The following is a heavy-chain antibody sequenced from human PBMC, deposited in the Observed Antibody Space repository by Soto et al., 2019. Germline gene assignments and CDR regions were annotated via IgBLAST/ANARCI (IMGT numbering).Heavy chain of an antibody. D-gene: IGHD2-2*02. J-gene: IGHJ4*02. CDR2: ISGSGGST. CDR1: GVSLYISA. V-gene: IGHV3-23*01. Sequence: AACGVSLYISAIAVALKTKGKGLEWVSAISGSGGSTYYADSVKGRFTISRDNSKNTLYLQMNSPRAEDTAVYYCAKAFRYCSSTSCYKCGGDCYDFDYWGQGILVTV. CDR3: AKAFRYCSSTSCYKCGGDCYDFDY.